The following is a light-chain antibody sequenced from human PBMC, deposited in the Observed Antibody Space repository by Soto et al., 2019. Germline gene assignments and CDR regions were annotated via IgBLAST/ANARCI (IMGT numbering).Light chain of an antibody. CDR1: QSISSW. CDR3: QQYNSYGWT. J-gene: IGKJ1*01. CDR2: DAS. V-gene: IGKV1-5*01. Sequence: QMTQSPSTLYASVGDRVTITCPASQSISSWLAWYQQKPGKAPKLLIYDASSLESGVPSRFSGCGSGTEFTLTISSLQSDDSATYYCQQYNSYGWTFGQGTKVEIK.